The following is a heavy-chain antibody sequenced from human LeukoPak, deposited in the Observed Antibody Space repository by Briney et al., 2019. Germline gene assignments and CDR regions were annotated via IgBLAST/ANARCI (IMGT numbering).Heavy chain of an antibody. V-gene: IGHV3-7*01. CDR2: IKQDGSEK. CDR1: GFTFSSYW. CDR3: ARGGVPAAKTNWFDP. Sequence: GGSLRLSCAASGFTFSSYWMSWVRQAPGKGLEWVANIKQDGSEKYYVDSVKGRFTISRDNAKNSLYLQMNSLRAEDTAVYYCARGGVPAAKTNWFDPWGQGTLVTVFS. D-gene: IGHD2-2*01. J-gene: IGHJ5*02.